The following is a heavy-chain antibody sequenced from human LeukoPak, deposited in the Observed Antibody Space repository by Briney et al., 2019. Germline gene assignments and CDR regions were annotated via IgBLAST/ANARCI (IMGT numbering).Heavy chain of an antibody. CDR2: IYHSGTT. D-gene: IGHD2/OR15-2a*01. CDR1: GGSITSSHHW. V-gene: IGHV4-4*02. J-gene: IGHJ4*02. Sequence: PSETLSLTCAVSGGSITSSHHWWSWARQPPGKGLEWIGEIYHSGTTNYNPSLKSRVTMSLDKSNNQFSLRLSSVTAADTAVYFCATYFYREYSAYYFDYWGQGTLVTVSS. CDR3: ATYFYREYSAYYFDY.